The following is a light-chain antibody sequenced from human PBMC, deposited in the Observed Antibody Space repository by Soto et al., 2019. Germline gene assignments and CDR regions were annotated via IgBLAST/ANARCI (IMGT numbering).Light chain of an antibody. Sequence: EIELTQSPGTLSLSPGERATLSCRASQSVSSSFLAWYQQKPGQAPRLLIYGASSRVTGIPDRFSGSGSGTDFTLTISRLESEDFAVYYCQQYGSSPRTFGQGTKVEIK. J-gene: IGKJ1*01. CDR2: GAS. CDR3: QQYGSSPRT. V-gene: IGKV3-20*01. CDR1: QSVSSSF.